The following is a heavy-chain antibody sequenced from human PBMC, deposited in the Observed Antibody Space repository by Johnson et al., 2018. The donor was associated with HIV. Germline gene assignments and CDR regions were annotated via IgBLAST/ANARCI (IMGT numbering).Heavy chain of an antibody. CDR3: ARAYMSSGSYYDAFDI. V-gene: IGHV3-20*04. Sequence: VQLVESGGGVVRPGGSLRVSCAASGFTFDDYGMNWVRQAPGKGLEWVSGINWNGDSTGYADSVKGRFTISRDNAKNSLYLQMNSLRAEDMALYYCARAYMSSGSYYDAFDIWGQWTMVIVSS. D-gene: IGHD1-26*01. J-gene: IGHJ3*02. CDR2: INWNGDST. CDR1: GFTFDDYG.